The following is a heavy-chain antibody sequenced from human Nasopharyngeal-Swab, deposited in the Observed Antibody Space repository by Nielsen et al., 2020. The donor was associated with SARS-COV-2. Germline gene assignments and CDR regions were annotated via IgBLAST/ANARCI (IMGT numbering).Heavy chain of an antibody. D-gene: IGHD5-18*01. CDR2: IDPSDSYT. V-gene: IGHV5-10-1*01. CDR3: VRVKDTAMVKFLDY. Sequence: GESLKISCKGSGYSFTSYWISWVRQMPGKGLEWMGRIDPSDSYTNYSPSFQGHVTISADKSISTAYLQWSSLKASDTAMYYCVRVKDTAMVKFLDYWGQGTLVTVSS. CDR1: GYSFTSYW. J-gene: IGHJ4*02.